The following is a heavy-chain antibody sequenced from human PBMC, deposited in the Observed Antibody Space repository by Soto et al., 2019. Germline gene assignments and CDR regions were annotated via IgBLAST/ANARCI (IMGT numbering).Heavy chain of an antibody. CDR2: IIPIYGTA. CDR1: GDTFRYYP. V-gene: IGHV1-69*06. J-gene: IGHJ5*01. D-gene: IGHD2-15*01. Sequence: GSSVKVACNASGDTFRYYPISWVRQAPGQGLEWMGGIIPIYGTANYAQKFQGRVTITADKSTSTADMELSSLRSEDTAVYYCARDLGGCSGGSCRYNWFDSWGQGTLVTVSS. CDR3: ARDLGGCSGGSCRYNWFDS.